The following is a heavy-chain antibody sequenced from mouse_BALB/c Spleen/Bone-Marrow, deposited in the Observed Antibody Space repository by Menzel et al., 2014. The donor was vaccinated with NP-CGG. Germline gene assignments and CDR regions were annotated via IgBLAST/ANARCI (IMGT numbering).Heavy chain of an antibody. J-gene: IGHJ3*01. V-gene: IGHV1-18*01. Sequence: EVHLVESGPELVKPGASMKISCEASGYSFTGYTTNWVKQSHGKNLEWIGLINPYNGGTNYNQKFKGKATLTVDKSSSTAYMELLSLTSEDSAVYYCARDYYGFSYGFAYWGQGTLVTVSA. CDR1: GYSFTGYT. D-gene: IGHD1-1*01. CDR3: ARDYYGFSYGFAY. CDR2: INPYNGGT.